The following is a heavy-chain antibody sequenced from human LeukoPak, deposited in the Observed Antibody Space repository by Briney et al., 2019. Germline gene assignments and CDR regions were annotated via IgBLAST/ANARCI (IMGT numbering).Heavy chain of an antibody. CDR2: IWYDGSNK. J-gene: IGHJ4*02. Sequence: GRSLSLSCAASGFTFSSYGMHWVRQAPGKGLEWVTVIWYDGSNKYYADSVKGRFTISRDNSKNTLYLQMNSLRAEDTAVYYCARDRGGTTVTPDYWGQGTLVTVSS. CDR1: GFTFSSYG. V-gene: IGHV3-33*01. D-gene: IGHD4-17*01. CDR3: ARDRGGTTVTPDY.